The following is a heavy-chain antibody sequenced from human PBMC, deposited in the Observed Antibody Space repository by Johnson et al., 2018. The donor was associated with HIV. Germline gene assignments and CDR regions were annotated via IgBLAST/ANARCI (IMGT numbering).Heavy chain of an antibody. J-gene: IGHJ3*02. CDR2: IGTAGDT. CDR1: GFTFSNYD. D-gene: IGHD5-12*01. CDR3: ARVGVSGYDLAAFDI. V-gene: IGHV3-13*01. Sequence: VQLVESGGGLVQPGGSLRLSCAASGFTFSNYDMHWVRQATGKGLDWVSAIGTAGDTYYPGSVKGRFTISRENAKNSLYLQMNSLRAEDTAVYYCARVGVSGYDLAAFDIWGRGTMVTVSS.